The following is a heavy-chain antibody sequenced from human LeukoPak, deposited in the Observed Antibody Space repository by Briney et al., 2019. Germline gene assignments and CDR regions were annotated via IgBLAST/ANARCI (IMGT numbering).Heavy chain of an antibody. CDR2: IRYDGSNK. V-gene: IGHV3-30*02. J-gene: IGHJ4*02. CDR1: GFTFSSYG. CDR3: AKDWARIVVVPAAIDY. Sequence: PGGSLRLSCAASGFTFSSYGMHWVRQAPGKGLEWVAFIRYDGSNKYYADSVKGRFTISRDNSKNTLYLQMNSLRAEDTAVYYCAKDWARIVVVPAAIDYWGQGTLVTVSS. D-gene: IGHD2-2*02.